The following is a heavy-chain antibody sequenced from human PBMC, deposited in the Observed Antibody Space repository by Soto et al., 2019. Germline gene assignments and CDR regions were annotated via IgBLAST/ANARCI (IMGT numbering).Heavy chain of an antibody. CDR2: ISYDGSNK. D-gene: IGHD5-18*01. J-gene: IGHJ6*02. V-gene: IGHV3-30-3*01. CDR3: ARDRYIQLWFSYDNYYYGMDV. Sequence: PGGSLRLSCAASGFTFSSYAMHWVRQAPGKGLEWVAVISYDGSNKYYADSVKGRFTISRDNSKNTLYLQMNSLRAEDTAVYYCARDRYIQLWFSYDNYYYGMDVWGQGTTVTV. CDR1: GFTFSSYA.